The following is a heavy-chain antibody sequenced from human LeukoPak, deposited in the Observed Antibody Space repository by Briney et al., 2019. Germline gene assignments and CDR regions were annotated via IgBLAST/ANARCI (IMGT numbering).Heavy chain of an antibody. J-gene: IGHJ6*03. Sequence: PGGSLRLSCAASGFTFSSYSMNWVRQAPGKGLEWVSSISSSSSYIYYADSVKGRFTIFRDNDKNSLYLQMNSMRAEDTAVYYCGRVLYDSSGYYYEEGYYYYYMDVWGKGTTVTISS. V-gene: IGHV3-21*01. CDR3: GRVLYDSSGYYYEEGYYYYYMDV. CDR1: GFTFSSYS. D-gene: IGHD3-22*01. CDR2: ISSSSSYI.